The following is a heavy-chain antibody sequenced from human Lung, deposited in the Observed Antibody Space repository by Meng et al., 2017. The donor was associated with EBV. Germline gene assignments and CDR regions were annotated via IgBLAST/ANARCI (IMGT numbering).Heavy chain of an antibody. J-gene: IGHJ2*01. CDR1: GDSVSSSSAA. Sequence: HRKSGPGLVMPSQHLSLPCVTSGDSVSSSSAAWTWIRHCPSRELEWRGRTYYRSKWYNDYAVFVKSRITINPDTSKNQFSLQLNSVTPEDTAVYYCARGATSVFDLWGRGTLVTVSS. CDR2: TYYRSKWYN. V-gene: IGHV6-1*01. CDR3: ARGATSVFDL.